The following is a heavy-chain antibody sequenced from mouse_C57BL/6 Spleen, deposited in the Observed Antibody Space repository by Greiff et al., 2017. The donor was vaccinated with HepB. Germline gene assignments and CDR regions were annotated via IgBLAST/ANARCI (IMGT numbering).Heavy chain of an antibody. V-gene: IGHV3-6*01. Sequence: EVKLMESGPGLVKPSQSLSLTCSVTGYSITSGYYWNWIRQFPGNKLEWMGYISYDGSNNYNPSLKNRISITRGTSKNQFFLKLNSVTTEDTATYYCARDGVVAHYYAMDYWGQGTSVTVSS. CDR2: ISYDGSN. J-gene: IGHJ4*01. CDR3: ARDGVVAHYYAMDY. CDR1: GYSITSGYY. D-gene: IGHD1-1*01.